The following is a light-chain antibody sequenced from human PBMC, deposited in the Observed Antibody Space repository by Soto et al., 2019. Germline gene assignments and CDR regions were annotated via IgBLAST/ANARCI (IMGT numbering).Light chain of an antibody. CDR2: DAS. CDR3: QQYNSYLPWT. V-gene: IGKV1-5*01. Sequence: DIQMTQSPSTLSASVGDRVTITCRASQSISSWLAWYQQKPGKAPKLLIYDASSLESGVPSRFSGSGSGTEFTLTISSLQPDDFETYYCQQYNSYLPWTFGQGTKVEIK. CDR1: QSISSW. J-gene: IGKJ1*01.